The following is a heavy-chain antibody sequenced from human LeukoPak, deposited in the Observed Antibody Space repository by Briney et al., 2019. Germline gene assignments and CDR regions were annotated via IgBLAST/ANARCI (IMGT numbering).Heavy chain of an antibody. CDR2: IYYSGST. D-gene: IGHD1-26*01. CDR3: AKSGGYGLIDY. J-gene: IGHJ4*02. CDR1: GGSISSSSYY. Sequence: SETPSLTCTVSGGSISSSSYYWGWIRQPPGKGLEWIGSIYYSGSTYYNASLQSRVTISIDTSKNQFSLRLSSVTAADTAMYYCAKSGGYGLIDYWGQGTLVTVSS. V-gene: IGHV4-39*05.